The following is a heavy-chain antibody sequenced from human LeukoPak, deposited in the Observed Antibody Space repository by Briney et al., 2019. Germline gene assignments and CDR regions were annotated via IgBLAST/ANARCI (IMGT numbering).Heavy chain of an antibody. V-gene: IGHV4-61*02. Sequence: SETLSLTCTVSGGSISSGNYYWSWIRQPAGKGLEWIGRVWTDGGTSYKPSLKSRVTISVDTSKNQFSLRLSSVTAADTAVYYCAREDYYDSRRGAFDIWGQGAMVTVSS. CDR3: AREDYYDSRRGAFDI. CDR2: VWTDGGT. J-gene: IGHJ3*02. CDR1: GGSISSGNYY. D-gene: IGHD3-22*01.